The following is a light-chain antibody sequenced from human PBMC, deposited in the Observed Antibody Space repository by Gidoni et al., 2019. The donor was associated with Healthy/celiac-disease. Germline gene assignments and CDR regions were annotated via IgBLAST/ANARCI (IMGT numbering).Light chain of an antibody. CDR1: QSVLYSFNNTNY. J-gene: IGKJ1*01. CDR2: WAS. CDR3: QQYYSTPWT. V-gene: IGKV4-1*01. Sequence: DIVMTPSPDSLAVSLGERATINCKSSQSVLYSFNNTNYLAWYQQKPGQPPKLLIYWASTRESGVPDRFSGSGSGTDFTLTISSLQAEDVAVYYCQQYYSTPWTFGQGTKVEIK.